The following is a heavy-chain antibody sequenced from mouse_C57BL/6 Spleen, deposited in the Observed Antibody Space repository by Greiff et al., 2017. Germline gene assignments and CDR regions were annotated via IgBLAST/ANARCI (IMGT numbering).Heavy chain of an antibody. CDR2: ISDGGSYT. D-gene: IGHD1-1*01. CDR1: GFTFSSYA. J-gene: IGHJ1*03. Sequence: EVKLVESGGGLVKPGGSLKLSCAASGFTFSSYAMSWVRQTPEKRLEWVATISDGGSYTYYPDNVKGRFTISRDNAKNNLYLQMSHLKSEDTAMFYCARYYYGSRRYFGVWGTGTTVTVSS. CDR3: ARYYYGSRRYFGV. V-gene: IGHV5-4*03.